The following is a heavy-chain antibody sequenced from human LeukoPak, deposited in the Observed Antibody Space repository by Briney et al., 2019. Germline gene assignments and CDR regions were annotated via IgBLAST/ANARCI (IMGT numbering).Heavy chain of an antibody. J-gene: IGHJ4*02. V-gene: IGHV1-2*02. CDR3: ARRPINCIITNCYVDF. D-gene: IGHD2-2*01. Sequence: ASVKVSCKASVYTFTNFYIHWVRQAPGQGLEWMGWMNPNNGGTNYAREFQDRVTMTRDTSLSTAYMELSRLRSDDTAVYFCARRPINCIITNCYVDFWGQGTLVTVSS. CDR1: VYTFTNFY. CDR2: MNPNNGGT.